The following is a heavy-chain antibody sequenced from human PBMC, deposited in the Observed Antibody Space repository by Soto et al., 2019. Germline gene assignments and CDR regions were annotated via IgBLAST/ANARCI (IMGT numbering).Heavy chain of an antibody. CDR2: TYYRSKWFH. CDR3: ARGNALDV. CDR1: GDSVSSDITS. J-gene: IGHJ3*01. D-gene: IGHD3-10*01. V-gene: IGHV6-1*01. Sequence: PSQNLSLTCAIAGDSVSSDITSWNWIRQSPSRGLEWLGRTYYRSKWFHDYAASVKSRITINPDTSKNQFSLELNSMTPEDTAVYYCARGNALDVWGQGTVVTVSS.